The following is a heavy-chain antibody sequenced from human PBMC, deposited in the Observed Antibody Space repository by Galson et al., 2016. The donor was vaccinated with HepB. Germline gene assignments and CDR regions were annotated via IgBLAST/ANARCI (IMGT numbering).Heavy chain of an antibody. V-gene: IGHV3-33*06. J-gene: IGHJ4*02. CDR2: IWHDGSNR. Sequence: SLRLSCAASGFSFSSYGMHWVRQAPGKGLEWVAGIWHDGSNRNYVDSVTGRFTISRDNYRNTLDLPMNSTRAEDTATYYCAKETSNWGQYYFDSWGQGTRVTVPS. D-gene: IGHD3-16*01. CDR3: AKETSNWGQYYFDS. CDR1: GFSFSSYG.